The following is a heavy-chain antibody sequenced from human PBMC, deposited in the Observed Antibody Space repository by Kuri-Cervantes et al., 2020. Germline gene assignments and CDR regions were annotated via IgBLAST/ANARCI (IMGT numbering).Heavy chain of an antibody. CDR1: GYSFTNYW. J-gene: IGHJ6*04. Sequence: GGSLRLSCKASGYSFTNYWIGWVRQMPGKGLEWMGIIYPGDSDTRYSPSFQGQVTISADRSINTAYLQWSSLKASDTAMYYCARGYCTSTTCYELDVWGKGTTVTVSS. CDR2: IYPGDSDT. V-gene: IGHV5-51*01. CDR3: ARGYCTSTTCYELDV. D-gene: IGHD2-2*01.